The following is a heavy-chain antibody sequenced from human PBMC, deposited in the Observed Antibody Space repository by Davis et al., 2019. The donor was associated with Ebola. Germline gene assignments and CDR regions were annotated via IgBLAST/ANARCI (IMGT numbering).Heavy chain of an antibody. V-gene: IGHV3-48*03. CDR3: ARENYASGSFYFDF. Sequence: GESLKISCVASGFTFSSYEMNWVRQAPGKGLEWVSFISSTGYTIYYADSVKGRFTISRDNAKNSLYLQMNSLRAEDTAVYYCARENYASGSFYFDFWGQGTLVTVSS. D-gene: IGHD3-10*01. J-gene: IGHJ4*02. CDR1: GFTFSSYE. CDR2: ISSTGYTI.